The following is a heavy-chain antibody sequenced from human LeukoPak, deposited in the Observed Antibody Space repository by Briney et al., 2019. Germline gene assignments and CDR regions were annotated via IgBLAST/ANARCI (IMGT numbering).Heavy chain of an antibody. J-gene: IGHJ1*01. D-gene: IGHD4-17*01. CDR1: GGSIHNNY. CDR2: MYSSGKS. CDR3: ARLNYYGDYDEGVY. Sequence: PSETLSLTCTVSGGSIHNNYWSWIRQPPGKGLEWIGSMYSSGKSDYSPSLKNRVTMSIDTSKNQFSLKLTSVTAADTAVYFCARLNYYGDYDEGVYWGQGTLVTVSS. V-gene: IGHV4-59*08.